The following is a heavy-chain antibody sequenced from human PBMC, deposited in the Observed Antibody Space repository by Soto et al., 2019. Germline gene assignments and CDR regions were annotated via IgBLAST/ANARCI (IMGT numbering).Heavy chain of an antibody. D-gene: IGHD3-10*01. CDR2: MNPNSGNT. Sequence: QVQLVQSGAEVKKPGASVKVSCKASGYTFTSYDINWVRQATGQGLEWMGWMNPNSGNTGYAQKFQGRVTMTRNTSISTAYMELSSLRSEDTAVYYCARYYYGSGSYYNHTYYYYSYMDVWGKGTTVTVSS. CDR3: ARYYYGSGSYYNHTYYYYSYMDV. J-gene: IGHJ6*03. CDR1: GYTFTSYD. V-gene: IGHV1-8*01.